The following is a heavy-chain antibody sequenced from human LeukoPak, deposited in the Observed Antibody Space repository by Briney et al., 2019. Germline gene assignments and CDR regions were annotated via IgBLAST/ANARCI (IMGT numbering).Heavy chain of an antibody. CDR3: ARDGYNSGYFDY. CDR2: IYYSRST. V-gene: IGHV4-30-4*01. D-gene: IGHD5-24*01. J-gene: IGHJ4*02. Sequence: TASQTLSLTCTVSGASISSGGYYWNWIRQPPGKGLEWIGYIYYSRSTSYSPYLKSRLTISVDTSKNQFSLKLSSVTAADTAVYYCARDGYNSGYFDYWGQGTLVTVSS. CDR1: GASISSGGYY.